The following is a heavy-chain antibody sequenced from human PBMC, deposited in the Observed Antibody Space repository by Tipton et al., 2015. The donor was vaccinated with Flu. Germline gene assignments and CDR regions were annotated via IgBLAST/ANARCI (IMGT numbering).Heavy chain of an antibody. Sequence: GLVKPSETLSLTCTVSGGSVSSGSYYWSWIRQPPGKGLEWIGYIYYSGSTNYNPSLKSRVTISVDTSKNQFSLKLSSVTAADTAVYYCARDGGSGGSWEYYYYMDVWGKGTTVTVSS. J-gene: IGHJ6*03. CDR1: GGSVSSGSYY. CDR3: ARDGGSGGSWEYYYYMDV. V-gene: IGHV4-61*01. D-gene: IGHD2-15*01. CDR2: IYYSGST.